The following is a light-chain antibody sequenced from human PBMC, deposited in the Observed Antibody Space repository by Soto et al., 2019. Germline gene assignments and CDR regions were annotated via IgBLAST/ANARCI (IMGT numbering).Light chain of an antibody. Sequence: EIVLTQSPGTLSLSPGERATLSCRASQSVGNNYLAWYQQKPGQAPRLLISGASMRASGVPVRFIGSGSGTDFTLTITRLEPEDFAVYYCQQYGSSGTFGQGTKVDIK. V-gene: IGKV3-20*01. CDR1: QSVGNNY. CDR3: QQYGSSGT. CDR2: GAS. J-gene: IGKJ1*01.